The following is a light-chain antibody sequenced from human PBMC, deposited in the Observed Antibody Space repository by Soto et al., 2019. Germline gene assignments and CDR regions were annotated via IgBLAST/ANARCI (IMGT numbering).Light chain of an antibody. CDR2: EVR. V-gene: IGLV2-14*01. CDR3: SSYTTTSTLL. CDR1: NRDIGAYNL. J-gene: IGLJ3*02. Sequence: QSALPQPASWSGSLGQSITISCTLSNRDIGAYNLVSWYQQYPDTAPKLIIYEVRNRPSGVSYRFTGSRSGNTASLTISALQADDESTFYCSSYTTTSTLLFGGGTKVTVL.